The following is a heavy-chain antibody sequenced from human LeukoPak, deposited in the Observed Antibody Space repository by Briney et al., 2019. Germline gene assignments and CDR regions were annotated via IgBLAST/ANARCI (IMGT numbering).Heavy chain of an antibody. D-gene: IGHD6-6*01. Sequence: GGSLRLSCTASGFTFGDYAMSWFRQAPGKGLEWVGFIRSKAYGGTTEYAASVKGRFTISRDDSKSIAYLQMNSLKTEDTAVYYCTRDSIIAARYYFDDWGQGTLVTVSS. CDR3: TRDSIIAARYYFDD. V-gene: IGHV3-49*03. J-gene: IGHJ4*02. CDR1: GFTFGDYA. CDR2: IRSKAYGGTT.